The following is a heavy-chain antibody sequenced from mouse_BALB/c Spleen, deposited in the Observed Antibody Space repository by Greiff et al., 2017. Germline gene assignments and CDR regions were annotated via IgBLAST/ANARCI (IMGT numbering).Heavy chain of an antibody. CDR3: ARGGGYDYDETRYAMDY. CDR2: ISDGGSYT. Sequence: DVQLVESGGGLVKPGGSLKLSCAASGFTFSDYYMYWVRQTPEKRLEWVATISDGGSYTYYPDSVKGRFTISRDNAKNNLYLQMSSLKSEDTAMYYCARGGGYDYDETRYAMDYWGQGTSVTVSS. J-gene: IGHJ4*01. CDR1: GFTFSDYY. V-gene: IGHV5-4*02. D-gene: IGHD2-4*01.